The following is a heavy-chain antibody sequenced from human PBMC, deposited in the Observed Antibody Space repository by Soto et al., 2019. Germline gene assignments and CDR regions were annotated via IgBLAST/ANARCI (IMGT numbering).Heavy chain of an antibody. D-gene: IGHD3-16*01. V-gene: IGHV3-66*01. J-gene: IGHJ4*02. CDR3: ARDPWAADY. Sequence: VQLVESGGGLVQPGGSLRLSCAASGFTVSTKYMSWVRQAAGKGLEWVSVIYSGGSTFYADFVRGRFTISRDNSKNTVNLQMNSLRAEDTAVYYCARDPWAADYWGQGTLVTVSS. CDR2: IYSGGST. CDR1: GFTVSTKY.